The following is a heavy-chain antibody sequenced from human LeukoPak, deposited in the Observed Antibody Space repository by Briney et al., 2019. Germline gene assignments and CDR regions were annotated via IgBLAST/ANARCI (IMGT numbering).Heavy chain of an antibody. D-gene: IGHD3-10*01. CDR1: GGSISSSSYY. Sequence: SETLSLTCIVSGGSISSSSYYWGWIRQPPGKGLEWIGSIYYSGSTYYNPCLKSRVTISVDTSKNQFSLKLSSVTAADTAVYYCARLYGSGSYYLGYYFYMDVWGKGTTVSVSS. CDR2: IYYSGST. V-gene: IGHV4-39*01. J-gene: IGHJ6*03. CDR3: ARLYGSGSYYLGYYFYMDV.